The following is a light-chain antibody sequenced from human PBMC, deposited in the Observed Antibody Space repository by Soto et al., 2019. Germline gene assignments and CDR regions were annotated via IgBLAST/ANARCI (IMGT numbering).Light chain of an antibody. CDR2: AAS. CDR1: QGISRS. Sequence: DIQMTQSPSSLSASVGDRVTITCRASQGISRSLAWYHQKPGKVPKILSYAASTLYSEVPCRFSGSGSATEFSLTINSLQPEDIATYYCQQYDNLPLTFGGGTKVDIK. J-gene: IGKJ4*01. V-gene: IGKV1-27*01. CDR3: QQYDNLPLT.